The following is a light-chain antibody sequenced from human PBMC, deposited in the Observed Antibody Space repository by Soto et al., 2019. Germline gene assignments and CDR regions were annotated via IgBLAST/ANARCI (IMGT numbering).Light chain of an antibody. V-gene: IGLV2-14*01. J-gene: IGLJ1*01. CDR2: DDS. CDR3: SSYTSSSTFYV. CDR1: SSDVGGYNY. Sequence: QSALTQPASVSGSPGQSITISCTGTSSDVGGYNYVSWYQQHPGKATKLMIYDDSNRPSGVSNRFSGSKSGNTASLTISGLQAEDEADYYCSSYTSSSTFYVFGTGTKVTVL.